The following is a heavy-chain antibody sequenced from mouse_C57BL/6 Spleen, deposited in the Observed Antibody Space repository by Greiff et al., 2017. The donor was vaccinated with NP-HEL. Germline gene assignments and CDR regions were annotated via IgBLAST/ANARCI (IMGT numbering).Heavy chain of an antibody. CDR3: ARHELYYYGSSYYAMDY. CDR1: GFSLTSYG. D-gene: IGHD1-1*01. Sequence: VMLVESGPGLVAPSQSLSITCTVSGFSLTSYGVHWVRQPPGKGLEWLVVIWSDGSTTYNSALKSRLSISKDNSKSQVFLKMNSLQTDDTAMYYCARHELYYYGSSYYAMDYWGQGTSVTVSS. CDR2: IWSDGST. J-gene: IGHJ4*01. V-gene: IGHV2-6-1*01.